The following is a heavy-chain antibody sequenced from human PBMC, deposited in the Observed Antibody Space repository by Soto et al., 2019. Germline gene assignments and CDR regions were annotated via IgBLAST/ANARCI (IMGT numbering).Heavy chain of an antibody. J-gene: IGHJ6*02. CDR2: IYGTGNT. Sequence: QLQLQESGPGLVKPSETLSLSCTVSGGSITSSFYWGWIRQPPGKGLEWIGSIYGTGNTYYNPSLTGRVTISADTSKNQFSLNLISVTAAATAVYYCRSSSRYSTDVWGQGATVTVSS. CDR3: RSSSRYSTDV. CDR1: GGSITSSFY. D-gene: IGHD6-13*01. V-gene: IGHV4-39*01.